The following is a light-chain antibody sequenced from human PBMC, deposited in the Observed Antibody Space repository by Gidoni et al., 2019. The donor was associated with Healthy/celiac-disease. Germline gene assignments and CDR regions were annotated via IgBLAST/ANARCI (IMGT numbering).Light chain of an antibody. CDR3: QQYYSTPT. CDR2: WAS. J-gene: IGKJ1*01. CDR1: QSVLYSSNNKNY. Sequence: DILMTQSPDSLSVSLGDRATINCKSSQSVLYSSNNKNYLAWYQQKPGQPPKLLIYWASTRESGVTDRFSGSGSGTDFTRTISSLQAEDGAVYYGQQYYSTPTFGQGTKVEIK. V-gene: IGKV4-1*01.